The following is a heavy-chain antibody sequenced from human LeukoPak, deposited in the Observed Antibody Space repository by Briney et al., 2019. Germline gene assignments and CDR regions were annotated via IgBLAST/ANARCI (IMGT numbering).Heavy chain of an antibody. J-gene: IGHJ3*02. D-gene: IGHD3-16*02. CDR2: IRYDGSNK. V-gene: IGHV3-30*02. CDR1: GFTFSSYG. Sequence: GGSLRLSCAASGFTFSSYGMHWVRQAPGKGLEWVAFIRYDGSNKYYADSVKGGFTISRDNSKNTLYLQMNSLIAEDTAVYYCAKDFIARHAFDIWGQGTMVTVSS. CDR3: AKDFIARHAFDI.